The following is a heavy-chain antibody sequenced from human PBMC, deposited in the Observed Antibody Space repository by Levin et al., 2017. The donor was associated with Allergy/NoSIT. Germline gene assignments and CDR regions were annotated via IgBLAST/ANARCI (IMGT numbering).Heavy chain of an antibody. CDR3: ARDFYISAAGSFDY. J-gene: IGHJ4*02. CDR2: INPNNGGT. CDR1: GYTFTGYY. V-gene: IGHV1-2*02. D-gene: IGHD6-13*01. Sequence: GESLKISCKASGYTFTGYYMHWVRQAPGQGLEWMGWINPNNGGTNYEQKFQGRVAMTRDTSISTFYMELSRLTSDDTAVYYCARDFYISAAGSFDYWGQGTLVTVSS.